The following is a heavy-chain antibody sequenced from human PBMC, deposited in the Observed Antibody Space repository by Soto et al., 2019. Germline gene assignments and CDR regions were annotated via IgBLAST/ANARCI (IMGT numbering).Heavy chain of an antibody. Sequence: EASVKVSCKASGGTFSSYAISWVRQAPGQGLEWMGGIIPIFGTANYAQKFQGRVTITADESTSTAYMELSSLRSEDTAVYYCARSQGYYDSSGYYYRNWFDPWGQGTLVTVSS. J-gene: IGHJ5*02. CDR1: GGTFSSYA. D-gene: IGHD3-22*01. V-gene: IGHV1-69*13. CDR3: ARSQGYYDSSGYYYRNWFDP. CDR2: IIPIFGTA.